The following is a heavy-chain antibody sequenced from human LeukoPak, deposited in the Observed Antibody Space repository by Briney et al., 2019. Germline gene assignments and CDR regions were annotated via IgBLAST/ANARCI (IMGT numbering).Heavy chain of an antibody. CDR2: IHYSGST. V-gene: IGHV4-59*12. CDR1: GGSISTYY. J-gene: IGHJ4*02. D-gene: IGHD3-9*01. Sequence: SETLSLTCTVSGGSISTYYWNWIRQPPGKGPEWIGYIHYSGSTNYSPSLKSRVTISVDTSKNQFSLKLSSVTAADTAVYYCARGVLYYDILTPPDYWGQGTLVTVSS. CDR3: ARGVLYYDILTPPDY.